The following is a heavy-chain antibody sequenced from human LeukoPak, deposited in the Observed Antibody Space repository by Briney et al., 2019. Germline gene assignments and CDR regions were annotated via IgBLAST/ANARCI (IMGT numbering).Heavy chain of an antibody. D-gene: IGHD6-13*01. CDR3: ARDGVGSSWYFDY. Sequence: PGRSLRLSCAASGFTFSSYAMHWVRQAPGKGLEWVAVISYDGSNKYYADSVKGRFTISRDNSKNTLYLQMNSLRAEDTAVYYCARDGVGSSWYFDYWGQGTLVTVSS. CDR1: GFTFSSYA. V-gene: IGHV3-30-3*01. CDR2: ISYDGSNK. J-gene: IGHJ4*02.